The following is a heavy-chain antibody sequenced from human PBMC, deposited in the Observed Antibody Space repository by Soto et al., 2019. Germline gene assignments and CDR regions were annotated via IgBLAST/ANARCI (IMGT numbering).Heavy chain of an antibody. V-gene: IGHV5-10-1*01. CDR1: GYTFNHNW. J-gene: IGHJ6*02. CDR2: IVPSSSYS. Sequence: EDLKISWQGSGYTFNHNWIRWERQTPAKRLEWMVKIVPSSSYSDYSPYFQGLVSLSVDKSVSPAYLQWSSLKSSDSAIYYFARSTITFGGTPTSSKGYFGMDVWGHGTTVTVSS. CDR3: ARSTITFGGTPTSSKGYFGMDV. D-gene: IGHD3-16*01.